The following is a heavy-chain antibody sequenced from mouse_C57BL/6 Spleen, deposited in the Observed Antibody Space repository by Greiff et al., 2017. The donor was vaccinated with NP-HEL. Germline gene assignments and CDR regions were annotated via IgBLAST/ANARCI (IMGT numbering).Heavy chain of an antibody. V-gene: IGHV1-59*01. CDR3: ARRGTTVVATNAMDY. J-gene: IGHJ4*01. D-gene: IGHD1-1*01. CDR1: GYTFTSYW. Sequence: QVQLQQPGAELVRPGTSVKLSCKASGYTFTSYWMHWVKQRPGQGLEWIGVIDPSDSYTNYNQKFKGKATLTVDTSSSTAYMQLSSLTSEDSAVYYCARRGTTVVATNAMDYWGQGTSVTVSS. CDR2: IDPSDSYT.